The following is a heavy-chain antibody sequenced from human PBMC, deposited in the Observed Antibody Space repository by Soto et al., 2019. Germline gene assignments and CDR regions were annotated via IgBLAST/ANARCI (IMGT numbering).Heavy chain of an antibody. Sequence: QVQLVESGGGVVQPGRSLRLSCAASGFTFSSYAMHWVRQAPGKGLEWVAGISYDGSNKYYADSVKGRFTISRDNSKNTLYLQMNGLRAEDTAVYYCARVSVGWLVHDFDYWGQGTLVTVSS. D-gene: IGHD6-19*01. CDR1: GFTFSSYA. V-gene: IGHV3-30-3*01. CDR2: ISYDGSNK. CDR3: ARVSVGWLVHDFDY. J-gene: IGHJ4*02.